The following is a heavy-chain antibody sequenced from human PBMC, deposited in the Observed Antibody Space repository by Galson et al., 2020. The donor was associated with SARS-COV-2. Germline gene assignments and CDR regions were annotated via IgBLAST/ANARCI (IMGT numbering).Heavy chain of an antibody. J-gene: IGHJ3*02. D-gene: IGHD2-2*01. CDR1: GGTFSSYT. Sequence: ASVKVSCKASGGTFSSYTISWVRQAPGQGLEWMGRIIPILAIANYAQKFQGRVTITADKSTSTAYMELSSLRSEDTAVYYCARERGYIVVVPATGSAFDIWGQGTMVTVSS. V-gene: IGHV1-69*04. CDR2: IIPILAIA. CDR3: ARERGYIVVVPATGSAFDI.